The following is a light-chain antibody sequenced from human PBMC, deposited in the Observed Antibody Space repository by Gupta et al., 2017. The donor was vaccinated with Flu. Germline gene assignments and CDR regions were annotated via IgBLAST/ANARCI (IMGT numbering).Light chain of an antibody. CDR1: QSISRY. V-gene: IGKV1-39*01. Sequence: DIQMTQSPSSLPASVGDRVTITCRASQSISRYLNWYQQKPGKAPKLLIYTASNLQSGIPSSFSGSGSGTDFTLTISSLQPEDFATYYCQQSHSTPYTFGGGTKVEIK. CDR3: QQSHSTPYT. J-gene: IGKJ4*01. CDR2: TAS.